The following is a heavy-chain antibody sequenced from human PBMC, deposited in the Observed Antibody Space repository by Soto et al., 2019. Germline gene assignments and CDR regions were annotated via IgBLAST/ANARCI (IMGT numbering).Heavy chain of an antibody. Sequence: WSLRLSCSASVFTFTRYSMNWVRQAPGQGLEWVSYITSKSTTIKYADSVKGRFTVSRDNAKNSLYLQLNSLRDEDTAVYYCAREMGACSDSSCYPGPYDSWGQGTLVTVSS. CDR1: VFTFTRYS. J-gene: IGHJ5*02. CDR3: AREMGACSDSSCYPGPYDS. V-gene: IGHV3-48*02. D-gene: IGHD3-16*01. CDR2: ITSKSTTI.